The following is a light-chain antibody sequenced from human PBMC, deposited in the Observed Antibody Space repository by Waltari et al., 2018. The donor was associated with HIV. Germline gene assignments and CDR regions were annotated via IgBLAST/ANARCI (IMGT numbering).Light chain of an antibody. CDR3: TSYSSSSTLV. V-gene: IGLV2-14*03. CDR1: SSDVGIYNY. J-gene: IGLJ2*01. CDR2: DVS. Sequence: QSALTQPASVSGSPGQSITISCPGTSSDVGIYNYVSWYQQHPGKAPKLMIYDVSNRPSGVSNRFSGSKSGNTASLTISGLRAEDEADYYCTSYSSSSTLVLGGGTKLTVL.